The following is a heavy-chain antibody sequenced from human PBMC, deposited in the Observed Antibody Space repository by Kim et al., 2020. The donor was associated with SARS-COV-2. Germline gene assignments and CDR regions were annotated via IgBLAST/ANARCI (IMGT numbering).Heavy chain of an antibody. V-gene: IGHV1-46*01. CDR2: INPSGGST. CDR3: ARETEAVGAAPGAFDI. Sequence: ASVKVSCKASGYTFTNYYIHWVRQAPGQGLEWMGIINPSGGSTNYAQKFQGRVTMTRDTSTSTVYVELSSLRSEDTAVYYCARETEAVGAAPGAFDIWGQGTMVTVSS. J-gene: IGHJ3*02. CDR1: GYTFTNYY. D-gene: IGHD1-26*01.